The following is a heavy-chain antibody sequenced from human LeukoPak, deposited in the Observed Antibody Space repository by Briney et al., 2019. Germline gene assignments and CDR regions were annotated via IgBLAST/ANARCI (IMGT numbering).Heavy chain of an antibody. D-gene: IGHD3-3*01. CDR3: ASGVTIFGVVIDYFDY. V-gene: IGHV3-30*04. CDR2: ISYDGSNK. CDR1: GFTFSSYA. Sequence: RGSLRLSCAASGFTFSSYAMHWVRQAPGKGLEWVAVISYDGSNKYYADSVKGRFTISRDNSKNTLYLQMNSLRAEDTAVYYCASGVTIFGVVIDYFDYWGQGTLVTVSS. J-gene: IGHJ4*02.